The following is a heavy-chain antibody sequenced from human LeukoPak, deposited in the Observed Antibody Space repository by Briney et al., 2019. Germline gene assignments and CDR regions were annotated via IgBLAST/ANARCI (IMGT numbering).Heavy chain of an antibody. CDR2: IYYTGST. CDR3: ARDQGSGYYYDSFDI. V-gene: IGHV4-61*01. CDR1: GVSTTNGIYY. Sequence: SETLSLTCTVSGVSTTNGIYYWSWIRQSPGKGLEWIGYIYYTGSTNYNPSLKSRVTISVDTSKNQFSLRLSSVTPADTAVYYCARDQGSGYYYDSFDIWGQGTMVTVSS. J-gene: IGHJ3*02. D-gene: IGHD3-22*01.